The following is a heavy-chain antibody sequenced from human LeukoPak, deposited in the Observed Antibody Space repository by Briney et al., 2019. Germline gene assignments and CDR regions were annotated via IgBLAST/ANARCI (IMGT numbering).Heavy chain of an antibody. CDR1: GGSISSSSYN. CDR2: IYYSGST. Sequence: SETLSLTCTVSGGSISSSSYNWAWNPPPPGKGLEWIVIIYYSGSTDYNPPLKRRVTISEDTSENQFSLKLSSVAAAVTAVYYCARTVIAGAHHFDYWGQGTLVTVSS. CDR3: ARTVIAGAHHFDY. J-gene: IGHJ4*02. D-gene: IGHD6-19*01. V-gene: IGHV4-39*01.